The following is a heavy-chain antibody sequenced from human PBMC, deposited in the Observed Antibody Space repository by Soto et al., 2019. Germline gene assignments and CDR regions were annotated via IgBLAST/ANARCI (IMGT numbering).Heavy chain of an antibody. Sequence: QVQLVQSGAEVKKPGSSVKVSCKASGGTFSSYTISWVRQAPGQGLEWMGRIIPILGIANYAQKFQGRVTXTXDXXTSTAYMELSSLRSEDTAVYYCARGGQLLLHRFAYWGQGTLVTVSS. CDR3: ARGGQLLLHRFAY. CDR2: IIPILGIA. CDR1: GGTFSSYT. D-gene: IGHD2-2*01. J-gene: IGHJ4*02. V-gene: IGHV1-69*02.